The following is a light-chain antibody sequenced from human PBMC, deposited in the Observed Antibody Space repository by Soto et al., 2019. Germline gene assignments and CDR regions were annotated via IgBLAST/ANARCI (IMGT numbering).Light chain of an antibody. Sequence: QSVLTQPPSVSGAPGQRVTISCTGSSSNIGAGYDVHWYQQLPGTAPKLLIYGNTNRPSGVPDRFSGSKSGTSASLAISGLQSEDEADYYCAAWDDSLNGSVFGSGTKLTVL. V-gene: IGLV1-40*01. CDR3: AAWDDSLNGSV. J-gene: IGLJ1*01. CDR2: GNT. CDR1: SSNIGAGYD.